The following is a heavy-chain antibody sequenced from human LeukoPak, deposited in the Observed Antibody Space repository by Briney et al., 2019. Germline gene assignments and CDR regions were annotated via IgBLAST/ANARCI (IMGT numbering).Heavy chain of an antibody. CDR3: GRYYTGRTIDY. D-gene: IGHD3-3*01. J-gene: IGHJ4*02. CDR2: ISTGGNTK. Sequence: GGSLRLSCAASGFPFSTYEMIWVRQAPGKGLEWVSHISTGGNTKYYADSVNGRFTISRDNAKNSLYLLMNSLRAEDTAVYYCGRYYTGRTIDYWGQGTLVTVSS. CDR1: GFPFSTYE. V-gene: IGHV3-48*03.